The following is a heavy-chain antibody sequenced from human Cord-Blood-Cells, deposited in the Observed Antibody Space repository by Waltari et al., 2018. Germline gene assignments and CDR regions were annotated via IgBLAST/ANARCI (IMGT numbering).Heavy chain of an antibody. CDR1: GFTFSSYA. Sequence: QVQLVESGGGVVQPGRSRRLSCAASGFTFSSYAMHWVRQAPGKGLEWVAVISYDGSNKYYADSVKSQFTISRDNSKNTLYLQMNSLRAEDTAVYYCARRRAYYYYYGMDVWGQGTTVTVSS. V-gene: IGHV3-30*04. CDR3: ARRRAYYYYYGMDV. J-gene: IGHJ6*02. CDR2: ISYDGSNK.